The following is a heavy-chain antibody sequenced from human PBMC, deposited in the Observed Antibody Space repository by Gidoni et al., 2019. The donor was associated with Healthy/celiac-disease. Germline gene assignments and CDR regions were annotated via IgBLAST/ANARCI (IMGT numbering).Heavy chain of an antibody. D-gene: IGHD3-10*01. CDR1: GFTFSSYW. V-gene: IGHV3-7*05. CDR3: ARGKYGSGNNV. Sequence: EVQMVESGGSLVEPGGSLRRSCAASGFTFSSYWMSWGREAPGKGLEWVANRKQDGSEKYYVDSVKGRFTISRDNAKNSLYRQMNSLRAEDTAVYYCARGKYGSGNNVWGQGTTVTVSS. CDR2: RKQDGSEK. J-gene: IGHJ6*02.